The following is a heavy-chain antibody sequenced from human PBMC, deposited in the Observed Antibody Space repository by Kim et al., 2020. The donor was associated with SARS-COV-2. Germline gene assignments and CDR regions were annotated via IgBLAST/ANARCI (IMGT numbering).Heavy chain of an antibody. CDR3: AISLANRQGSTIFPSY. CDR2: ISYDGSNK. Sequence: GGSLRLSCAASGFTFSSYGMHWVRQAPGKGLEWVAVISYDGSNKYYADSVKGRFTISRDNSENTLYLQMNSLRAEDTAVYYCAISLANRQGSTIFPSYWGQGTLVTVSS. D-gene: IGHD3-3*01. CDR1: GFTFSSYG. V-gene: IGHV3-30*03. J-gene: IGHJ4*02.